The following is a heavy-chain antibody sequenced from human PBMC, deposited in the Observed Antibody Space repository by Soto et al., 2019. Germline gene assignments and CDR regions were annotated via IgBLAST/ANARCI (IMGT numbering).Heavy chain of an antibody. CDR2: ISSTGTKQ. D-gene: IGHD3-22*01. CDR3: ARDILESTGYSLDY. CDR1: GFTFSDYA. V-gene: IGHV3-30*09. J-gene: IGHJ4*02. Sequence: QVQLVESGGGVVQPERSLRLSCAASGFTFSDYALHWVRQAPGKGLEWVAVISSTGTKQFYADSVKGRFAISRDNSKNTLYLQMNRLRVEDTAVYFCARDILESTGYSLDYWGQGTLVAVSS.